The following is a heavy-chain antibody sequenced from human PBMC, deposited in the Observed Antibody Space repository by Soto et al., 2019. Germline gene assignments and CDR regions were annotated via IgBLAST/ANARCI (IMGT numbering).Heavy chain of an antibody. CDR2: IDPSDSYT. J-gene: IGHJ5*01. Sequence: PGESLKISCKASGYNFTAFWIHWVRQMPGKGLGWLGKIDPSDSYTNYSPSFEGHVTISTDNSITTAYLQWSSLRASDTALYFCARVHKNWFDSWAQGTMVTVSS. CDR3: ARVHKNWFDS. V-gene: IGHV5-10-1*01. CDR1: GYNFTAFW.